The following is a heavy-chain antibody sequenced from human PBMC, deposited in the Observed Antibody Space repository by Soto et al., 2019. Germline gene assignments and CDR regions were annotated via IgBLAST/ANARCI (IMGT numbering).Heavy chain of an antibody. D-gene: IGHD3-22*01. CDR1: GGSISSYY. J-gene: IGHJ2*01. CDR2: IYYSGST. Sequence: SETLSLTCTVSGGSISSYYWSCIRQPAGKGLEWIGYIYYSGSTNYNPSLKSRVTISVDTSKNQFSLKLSSVTAADTAVYYCARDRPHYYDSTAHSGPYWYFDLWGRGTMVTVSS. V-gene: IGHV4-59*01. CDR3: ARDRPHYYDSTAHSGPYWYFDL.